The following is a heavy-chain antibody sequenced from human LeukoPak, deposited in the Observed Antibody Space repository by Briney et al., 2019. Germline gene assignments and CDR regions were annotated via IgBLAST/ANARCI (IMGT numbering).Heavy chain of an antibody. D-gene: IGHD3-10*01. V-gene: IGHV3-23*01. CDR3: AKARGLWFGKHSDY. CDR2: ISGSGGST. Sequence: GGSLRLSCAASGFTLSSYAMSWVRQAPGKGLEWVSAISGSGGSTYYADAVKGRFTTSRDNSKNTLYLQMNSLRAEDTAVYYCAKARGLWFGKHSDYWGQGTLVTVSS. CDR1: GFTLSSYA. J-gene: IGHJ4*02.